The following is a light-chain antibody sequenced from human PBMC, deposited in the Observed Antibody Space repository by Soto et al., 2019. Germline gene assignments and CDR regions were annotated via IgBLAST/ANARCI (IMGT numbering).Light chain of an antibody. CDR3: QQYNNWPIT. CDR2: GAS. J-gene: IGKJ5*01. Sequence: EIVLKQSPGTLSLSPGERATLSGRASQSVSNNYLAWYQQKPGQAPRLLIYGASTRATGIPARFSGSGSGTEFTLTISSLQSEEFAIYYCQQYNNWPITFGQGTRLEIK. CDR1: QSVSNN. V-gene: IGKV3-15*01.